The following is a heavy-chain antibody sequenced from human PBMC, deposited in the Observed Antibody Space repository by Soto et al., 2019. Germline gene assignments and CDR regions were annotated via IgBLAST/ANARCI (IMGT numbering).Heavy chain of an antibody. CDR1: GFTFNSYS. J-gene: IGHJ4*02. Sequence: PGGSLRLSCAASGFTFNSYSMSWVRQAPGKGLEWVSGITVSGATTSYADSVKGRFTISRDNSKNTLFLQMNSLRAEDTAVYYCAKDGYSSSSWAFDCWGQGIQVTVSS. V-gene: IGHV3-23*01. D-gene: IGHD6-13*01. CDR3: AKDGYSSSSWAFDC. CDR2: ITVSGATT.